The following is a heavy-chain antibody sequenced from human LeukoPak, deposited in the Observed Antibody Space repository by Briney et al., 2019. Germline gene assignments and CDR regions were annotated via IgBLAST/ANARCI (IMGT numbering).Heavy chain of an antibody. CDR2: IGISSGNT. CDR1: GFTFSSYA. Sequence: GGSLRLSCAASGFTFSSYAMNWVRQAPGKGLEWISYIGISSGNTNYADSVKGRFTISGDKAKNSLYLQMNSLRVEDTAVYYCARDYKYAFDNWGQGTLVTVSS. J-gene: IGHJ4*02. CDR3: ARDYKYAFDN. V-gene: IGHV3-48*01. D-gene: IGHD5-24*01.